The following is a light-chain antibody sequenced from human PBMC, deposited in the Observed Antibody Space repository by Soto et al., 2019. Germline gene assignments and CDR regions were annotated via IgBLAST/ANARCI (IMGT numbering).Light chain of an antibody. Sequence: DIVLTQSPATLSLSPGQRATLSCRASQSISGYLAWYQQKPGQAPRLLIYDASNRATGIPVRFSGSGSGTDYTLTVSSLEPEDFAVYYCQQRSNLPWTFGQGTKVDIK. CDR2: DAS. CDR1: QSISGY. J-gene: IGKJ1*01. V-gene: IGKV3-11*01. CDR3: QQRSNLPWT.